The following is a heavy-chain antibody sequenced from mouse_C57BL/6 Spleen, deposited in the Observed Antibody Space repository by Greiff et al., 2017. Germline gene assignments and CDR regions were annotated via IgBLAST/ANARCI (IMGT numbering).Heavy chain of an antibody. V-gene: IGHV1-50*01. J-gene: IGHJ2*01. CDR2: IDPSDSYT. Sequence: QVQLQQPGAELVKPGASVKLSCKASGYTFTSYWMQWVKQRPGQGLEWIGEIDPSDSYTTYNQKFKGKATLTVDTSSSTAYMQLSSLTSEDSAVYYCARNWDDWGQGTTLTVSS. CDR3: ARNWDD. D-gene: IGHD4-1*01. CDR1: GYTFTSYW.